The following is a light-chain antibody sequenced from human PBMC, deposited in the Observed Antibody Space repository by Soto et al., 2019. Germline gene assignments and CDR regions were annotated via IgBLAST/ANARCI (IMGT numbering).Light chain of an antibody. CDR3: QQYYSTPFT. CDR2: WAS. Sequence: DIVMTQSPDSLAVSLDERATINCKSSQSVLYTSMNKNYLAWYQQKPGQPPKLLIYWASTRESGVPDRFSGSGSGTDFTLTISSLQAEDVAVYYCQQYYSTPFTFGPGTKVDIK. J-gene: IGKJ3*01. V-gene: IGKV4-1*01. CDR1: QSVLYTSMNKNY.